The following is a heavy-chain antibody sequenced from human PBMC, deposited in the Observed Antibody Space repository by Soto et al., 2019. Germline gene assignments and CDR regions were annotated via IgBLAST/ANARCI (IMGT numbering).Heavy chain of an antibody. D-gene: IGHD3-10*01. CDR3: ARHVGNDTMVRRPRDFDY. V-gene: IGHV4-39*01. J-gene: IGHJ4*02. CDR2: IYYSGST. Sequence: QLQLQESGPGLVKPSETLSLTCTVSGGSISSSSYYWGWIRQPPGKGLEWIGSIYYSGSTYYNPSLKSRVTISVDTSKNQFSLKLSSVTAADTAVYYCARHVGNDTMVRRPRDFDYWGQGTLVTVSS. CDR1: GGSISSSSYY.